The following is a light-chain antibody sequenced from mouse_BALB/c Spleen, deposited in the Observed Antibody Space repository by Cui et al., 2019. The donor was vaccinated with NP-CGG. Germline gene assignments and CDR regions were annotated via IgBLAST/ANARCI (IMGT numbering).Light chain of an antibody. CDR1: TGAVTTSNY. CDR2: GTN. CDR3: ALWYSNHWV. J-gene: IGLJ1*01. V-gene: IGLV1*01. Sequence: QAVATQESALTTSPGETVTPTCRSSTGAVTTSNYANWVQEKPDHLFTGLIGGTNNRVPGVSARFSGSLIGDKAALTITGAQTEDEAIYFCALWYSNHWVFGGGTKLTVL.